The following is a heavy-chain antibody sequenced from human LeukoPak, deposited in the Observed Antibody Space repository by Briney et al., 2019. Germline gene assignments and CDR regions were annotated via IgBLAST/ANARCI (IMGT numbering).Heavy chain of an antibody. CDR1: GGSISSGGYY. CDR3: ARESIAVAGDYYFDY. V-gene: IGHV4-31*03. Sequence: SETLSLTCTVSGGSISSGGYYWSWIRQHPGKGLEWIGHIYYSGSTYYNPSLKSRVTISVDTSKNQFSLKLSSVTAADTAVYYCARESIAVAGDYYFDYWGQGTLVTVSS. CDR2: IYYSGST. J-gene: IGHJ4*02. D-gene: IGHD6-19*01.